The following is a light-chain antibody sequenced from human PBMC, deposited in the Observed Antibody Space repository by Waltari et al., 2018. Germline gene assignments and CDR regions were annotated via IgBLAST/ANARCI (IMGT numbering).Light chain of an antibody. CDR1: QAISNY. J-gene: IGKJ1*01. CDR2: AAS. Sequence: DIQMTQSPYSLSASVGDRVTITCRASQAISNYLAWYQQNPGRVPKLLIYAASTLQSGVPSRFSGSGSGTDFTLTISSLQPEDVATYYCQKYNSVPWTFGQGTKVEIK. CDR3: QKYNSVPWT. V-gene: IGKV1-27*01.